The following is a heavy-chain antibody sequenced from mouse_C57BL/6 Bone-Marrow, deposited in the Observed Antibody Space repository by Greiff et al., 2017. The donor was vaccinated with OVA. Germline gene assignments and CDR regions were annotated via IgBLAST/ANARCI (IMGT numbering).Heavy chain of an antibody. Sequence: QVQLQQPGAELVKPGASVKLSCKASGYTFTSYWMQWVKQRPGQGLEWIGEIDPSDSYTNYNQKFKGKATLTVDTSSSTAYMQLSSLTSEDSAVYYCAVWGYWDFDYWGQGNTLTVSS. CDR3: AVWGYWDFDY. D-gene: IGHD2-3*01. V-gene: IGHV1-50*01. CDR1: GYTFTSYW. J-gene: IGHJ2*01. CDR2: IDPSDSYT.